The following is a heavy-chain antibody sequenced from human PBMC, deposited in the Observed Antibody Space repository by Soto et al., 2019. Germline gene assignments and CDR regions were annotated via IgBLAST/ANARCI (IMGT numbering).Heavy chain of an antibody. J-gene: IGHJ6*02. CDR3: ARQSVVVPAAIHYYYYYGMDV. V-gene: IGHV5-51*01. D-gene: IGHD2-2*01. CDR2: IYPGDSDT. CDR1: GYSFTSYW. Sequence: GESLKISCKGSGYSFTSYWIGWVRQMPGKGLEWMGIIYPGDSDTRYSPSFQGQVTISADKSISTAYLQWSSLKASDTAMYYCARQSVVVPAAIHYYYYYGMDVWGQGTTVTVSS.